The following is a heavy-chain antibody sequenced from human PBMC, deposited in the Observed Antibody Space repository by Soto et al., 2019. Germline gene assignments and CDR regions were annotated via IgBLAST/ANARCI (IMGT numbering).Heavy chain of an antibody. J-gene: IGHJ6*02. CDR3: ATQVGAKYYYGMDV. V-gene: IGHV1-8*01. CDR2: MNPHSGNT. CDR1: GYTFTNYD. Sequence: ASVKVSCKASGYTFTNYDINWVRQATGQGPEWMGWMNPHSGNTNYAQKFQGRVTMTADTSTSTAYMELSSLRSDDTAVYYCATQVGAKYYYGMDVWGQGTTVTVSS. D-gene: IGHD1-26*01.